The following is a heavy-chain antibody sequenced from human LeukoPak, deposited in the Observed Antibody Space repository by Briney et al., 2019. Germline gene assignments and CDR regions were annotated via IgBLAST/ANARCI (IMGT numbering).Heavy chain of an antibody. CDR1: GGSFSGYY. Sequence: SETLSLTCAVYGGSFSGYYWSWIRQPPGKGLEWIGEINHSGSTNYSPPLKDRVTISVDTSKSQFSLKLSSVTAADTAVYYCARGGSSYHFYYYMDVWDKGTTVTVSS. J-gene: IGHJ6*03. V-gene: IGHV4-34*01. CDR3: ARGGSSYHFYYYMDV. D-gene: IGHD6-6*01. CDR2: INHSGST.